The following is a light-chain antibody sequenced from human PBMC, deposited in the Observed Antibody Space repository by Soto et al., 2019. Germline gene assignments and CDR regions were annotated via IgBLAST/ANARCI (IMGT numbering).Light chain of an antibody. CDR2: KAS. CDR1: QSIISG. Sequence: DIQMTQSPSTLSAFVGDRVTITCRASQSIISGLAWYQQKPGKAPKLLIYKASNLESGVPSRFSGSGSGTEFTLTISSLQPDDFATYYCQQYNSYPWTFGQGTKVEIK. CDR3: QQYNSYPWT. J-gene: IGKJ1*01. V-gene: IGKV1-5*03.